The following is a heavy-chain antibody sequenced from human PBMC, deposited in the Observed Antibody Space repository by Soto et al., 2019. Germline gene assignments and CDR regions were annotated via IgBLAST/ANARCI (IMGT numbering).Heavy chain of an antibody. V-gene: IGHV4-59*01. CDR2: IYYSGST. CDR1: GGSISSYY. Sequence: SETLSLTCTVSGGSISSYYWSWIRQPPGKGLEWIGYIYYSGSTNYNPSLKSRVTISVDTSKNQFSLKLSSVTAADTAVYYCAARGIAAGWFDPWGQGTLVTVSS. CDR3: AARGIAAGWFDP. D-gene: IGHD6-13*01. J-gene: IGHJ5*02.